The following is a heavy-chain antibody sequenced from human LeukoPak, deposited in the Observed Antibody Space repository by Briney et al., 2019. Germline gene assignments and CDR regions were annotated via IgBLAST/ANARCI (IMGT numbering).Heavy chain of an antibody. CDR1: GGSISSSNHY. J-gene: IGHJ3*02. D-gene: IGHD3-22*01. Sequence: SETLSLTCTVSGGSISSSNHYWGWIRQPPGKGLEWLRSMYYSGGTYSNPSLKSRVSMSVATSKDQFSLKLSSVTAADTAVYYCARRVTITMLVAPGAFDIWGQGIMVIVSS. V-gene: IGHV4-39*07. CDR2: MYYSGGT. CDR3: ARRVTITMLVAPGAFDI.